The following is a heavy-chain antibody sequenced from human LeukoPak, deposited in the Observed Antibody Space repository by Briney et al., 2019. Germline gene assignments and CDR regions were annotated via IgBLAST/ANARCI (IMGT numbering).Heavy chain of an antibody. CDR3: TTDAFWSHIVVVTAIVDY. D-gene: IGHD2-21*02. J-gene: IGHJ4*02. Sequence: GGSLRLSCAASGFTFSNAWMSWVRQAPGKGLEWVGRIKSKTDGGTTDYAAPVKGRFTISRDDSKNTLYLQMNSLKTEDTAVYYCTTDAFWSHIVVVTAIVDYWGQGTLVTVSS. CDR1: GFTFSNAW. CDR2: IKSKTDGGTT. V-gene: IGHV3-15*01.